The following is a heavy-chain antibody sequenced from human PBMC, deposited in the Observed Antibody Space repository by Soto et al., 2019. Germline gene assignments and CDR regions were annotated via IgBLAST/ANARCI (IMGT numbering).Heavy chain of an antibody. J-gene: IGHJ6*02. CDR1: GYTFTSYG. CDR3: ARWGSAMVRYYYGMDV. Sequence: ASVKVSCKASGYTFTSYGISWVRQAPGQGLEWMGWISAYNGNTNYAQKLQGRVTMTTDTSTSTAYMELRSLRSDDTAVYYCARWGSAMVRYYYGMDVWGQGTTVTVSS. CDR2: ISAYNGNT. V-gene: IGHV1-18*01. D-gene: IGHD5-18*01.